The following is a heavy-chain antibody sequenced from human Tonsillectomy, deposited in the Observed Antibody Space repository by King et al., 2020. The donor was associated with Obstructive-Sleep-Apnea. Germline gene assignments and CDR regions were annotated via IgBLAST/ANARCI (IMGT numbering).Heavy chain of an antibody. D-gene: IGHD6-6*01. CDR2: IYWDDDN. CDR3: AHRPVGGSSSIGGWFDP. V-gene: IGHV2-5*02. Sequence: TLKESGPTLVKPPQTLTLTCTFSGFSLSTSGVGVGWIRQPPGKALEWLALIYWDDDNRYTPFLKSMLTVTKNTSKNQVVLTMTNIDPVDTTTYYCAHRPVGGSSSIGGWFDPWGQGTLVTVSS. J-gene: IGHJ5*02. CDR1: GFSLSTSGVG.